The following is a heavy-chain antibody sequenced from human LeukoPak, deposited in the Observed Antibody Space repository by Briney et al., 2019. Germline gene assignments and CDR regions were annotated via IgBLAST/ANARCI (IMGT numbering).Heavy chain of an antibody. CDR2: VDHTGST. Sequence: SETLSLTCSVSDDSITMYYWTWIRQPPGKGLEWIGCVDHTGSTNFNPSLNGRVSISRDTTKNLFSLRLRSVTAADTAVYFCARGRVSSSTWYSTYYYYFYMDVWGKGTTVTVSS. CDR1: DDSITMYY. D-gene: IGHD1-1*01. J-gene: IGHJ6*03. CDR3: ARGRVSSSTWYSTYYYYFYMDV. V-gene: IGHV4-59*01.